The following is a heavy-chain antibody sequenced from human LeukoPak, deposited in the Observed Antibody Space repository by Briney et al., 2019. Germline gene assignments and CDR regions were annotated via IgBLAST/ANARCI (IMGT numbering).Heavy chain of an antibody. Sequence: ASVKVSCKASGYTFTGYYMHWVRQVPGQGLEWMGWINPSGGSTSYAQKFQGRVTMTRDTSTSTVYMELSSLRSEDTAVYYCARVRASHPYYFDYWGQGTLVTVSS. CDR1: GYTFTGYY. CDR3: ARVRASHPYYFDY. J-gene: IGHJ4*02. CDR2: INPSGGST. D-gene: IGHD1-26*01. V-gene: IGHV1-46*01.